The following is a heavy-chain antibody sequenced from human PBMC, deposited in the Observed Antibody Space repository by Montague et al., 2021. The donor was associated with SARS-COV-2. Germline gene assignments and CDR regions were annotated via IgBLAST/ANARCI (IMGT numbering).Heavy chain of an antibody. CDR2: IYDTGII. Sequence: SETLSLTCSVSGASVTSESWGWIRQTPGKGLEWIAYIYDTGIIDYHPSLRSRTTIAVDTPKNQLSLKLTSVSAADTAVYFCAREREGSDIFDLWGQGTWSPSLQ. CDR1: GASVTSES. J-gene: IGHJ3*01. V-gene: IGHV4-59*02. CDR3: AREREGSDIFDL. D-gene: IGHD2-21*01.